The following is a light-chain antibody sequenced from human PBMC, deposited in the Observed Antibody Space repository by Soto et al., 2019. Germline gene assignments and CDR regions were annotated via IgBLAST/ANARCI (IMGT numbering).Light chain of an antibody. V-gene: IGKV3-20*01. CDR1: QSISSNY. CDR2: DAS. Sequence: EIVLTQSPGTLSLSPGETATLSCRASQSISSNYLAWYQQKPGQAPRLLIYDASRRATGIPDRFSGSGSGTDFTLTISRLEPGEFAVYYCQQYGSSPGVSFGGGTKGDIK. J-gene: IGKJ4*01. CDR3: QQYGSSPGVS.